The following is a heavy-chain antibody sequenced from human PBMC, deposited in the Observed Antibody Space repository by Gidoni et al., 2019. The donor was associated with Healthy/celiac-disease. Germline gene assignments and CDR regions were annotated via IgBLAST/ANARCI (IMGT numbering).Heavy chain of an antibody. V-gene: IGHV1-8*01. CDR1: GYTFTRYD. D-gene: IGHD3-10*01. CDR3: GRVLGRGWFDP. Sequence: QVQLVQSGAEVKKPGASVKVSCTASGYTFTRYDINWVRQATGQGLEWMGWMNPNSGNTGYAQKLQCSVTMTRKTSIRPAYLELSSLRFEDTAVYYCGRVLGRGWFDPWGQGTLVTVSS. CDR2: MNPNSGNT. J-gene: IGHJ5*02.